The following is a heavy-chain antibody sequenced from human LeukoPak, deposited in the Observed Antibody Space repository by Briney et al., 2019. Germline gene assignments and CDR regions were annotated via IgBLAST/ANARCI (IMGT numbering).Heavy chain of an antibody. J-gene: IGHJ4*02. D-gene: IGHD2-15*01. V-gene: IGHV3-23*01. CDR3: AKVRDSYCSGSGCLADY. CDR1: GFTFNSYA. Sequence: PGGSLRLSCAASGFTFNSYAMTWVRQTPKEGLEWVSSIGGSGGDTYYADSVKGRFTTSRDNSNNTLYLQMDSLRAEDTAVFYCAKVRDSYCSGSGCLADYWGQGTLVTVSS. CDR2: IGGSGGDT.